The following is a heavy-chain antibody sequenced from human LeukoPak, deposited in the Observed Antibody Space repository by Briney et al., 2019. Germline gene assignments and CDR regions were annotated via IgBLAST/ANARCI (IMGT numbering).Heavy chain of an antibody. V-gene: IGHV3-13*04. CDR3: ARVAYGRGFDP. D-gene: IGHD1-26*01. J-gene: IGHJ5*02. Sequence: PGGSLRLSCAASGFTFSSFDMHWVRQPTGKGLQWVSAIGTAGDVYYSDSVKGRFTISRENAKLSLYLQMNSLRAEDTALYYCARVAYGRGFDPWGQGTLVTVSS. CDR1: GFTFSSFD. CDR2: IGTAGDV.